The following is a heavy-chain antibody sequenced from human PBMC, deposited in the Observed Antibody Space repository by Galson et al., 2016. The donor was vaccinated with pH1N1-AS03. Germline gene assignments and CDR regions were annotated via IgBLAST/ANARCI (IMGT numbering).Heavy chain of an antibody. Sequence: SLRLSCAASGFTFNHYSMNWVRQAPGKGLEWVSYISSDSTTIYYADSVKGRFTISRDNAKNSLYLQMNSLTAEDTAIYYCARTSGAYFGSAFDIWGQGTMV. V-gene: IGHV3-48*04. D-gene: IGHD1-26*01. CDR2: ISSDSTTI. J-gene: IGHJ3*02. CDR3: ARTSGAYFGSAFDI. CDR1: GFTFNHYS.